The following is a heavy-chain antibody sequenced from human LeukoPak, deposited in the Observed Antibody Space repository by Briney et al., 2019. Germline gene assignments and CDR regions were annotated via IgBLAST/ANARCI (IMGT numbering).Heavy chain of an antibody. CDR1: GFTFGSYA. Sequence: GGSLRLSCAASGFTFGSYAMAWVRRAPEKGLEWVSAISSSGASKYYADSVKGRFTISRDNSKNTLYLQMNSLRPEDTAVYYCAKGQWFGELPFDYWGQGTLVTVSS. CDR2: ISSSGASK. V-gene: IGHV3-23*01. D-gene: IGHD3-10*01. CDR3: AKGQWFGELPFDY. J-gene: IGHJ4*02.